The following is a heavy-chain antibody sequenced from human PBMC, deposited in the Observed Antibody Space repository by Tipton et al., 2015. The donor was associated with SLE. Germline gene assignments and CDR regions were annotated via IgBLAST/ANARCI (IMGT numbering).Heavy chain of an antibody. Sequence: LRLSCTVSGGSISSGYYWGWIRQPPGKGLEWIASFFHSGRTYYNPSLKSRVSISVDRSKNQFSLKLSSVTAADTAVYYCVRLELPATKADYWGPGTLVTVSS. V-gene: IGHV4-38-2*02. J-gene: IGHJ4*02. CDR3: VRLELPATKADY. CDR1: GGSISSGYY. CDR2: FFHSGRT. D-gene: IGHD5-24*01.